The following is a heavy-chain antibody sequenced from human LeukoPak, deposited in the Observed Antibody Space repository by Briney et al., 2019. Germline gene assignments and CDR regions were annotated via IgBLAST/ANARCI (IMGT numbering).Heavy chain of an antibody. Sequence: GGSLRLSCSASGFTFRRVWMSWFRQAPGKGLEYVALIKQGGSEIFHMDSVKGRFTISRDDATNSLYLQMNSLRVEDTALYYCARDRESESDSEGDYWGQGTLVTVSS. CDR3: ARDRESESDSEGDY. V-gene: IGHV3-7*01. D-gene: IGHD4-11*01. J-gene: IGHJ4*02. CDR1: GFTFRRVW. CDR2: IKQGGSEI.